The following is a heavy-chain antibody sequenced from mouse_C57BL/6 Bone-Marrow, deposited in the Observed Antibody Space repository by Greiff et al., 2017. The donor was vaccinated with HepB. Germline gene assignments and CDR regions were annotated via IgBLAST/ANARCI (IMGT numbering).Heavy chain of an antibody. CDR3: ARKRRSGSNWYFDV. V-gene: IGHV1-81*01. CDR1: GYTFTSYG. Sequence: VQLQQSGAELARPGASVKLSCKASGYTFTSYGISWVKQSTGQGLEWIGEIYPRSGNTYYNEKFKGKATLTADKSSSTAYMELRSLTSEDSAVYFCARKRRSGSNWYFDVWGTGTTVTVSS. D-gene: IGHD1-1*01. CDR2: IYPRSGNT. J-gene: IGHJ1*03.